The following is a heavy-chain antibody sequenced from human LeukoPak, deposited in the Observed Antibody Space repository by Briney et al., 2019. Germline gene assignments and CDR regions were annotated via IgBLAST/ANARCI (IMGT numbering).Heavy chain of an antibody. V-gene: IGHV1-18*04. CDR3: ARHSGSGWQALGY. CDR2: TSYNGNT. CDR1: GYTFSNYG. J-gene: IGHJ4*02. Sequence: APVKVSCKASGYTFSNYGISWVQQAPGLGLEWMGWTSYNGNTNYAQKFQDRVTMTTDTSTTTAYMELRSLESDDTAVYYCARHSGSGWQALGYWGQGTLVTVSS. D-gene: IGHD6-19*01.